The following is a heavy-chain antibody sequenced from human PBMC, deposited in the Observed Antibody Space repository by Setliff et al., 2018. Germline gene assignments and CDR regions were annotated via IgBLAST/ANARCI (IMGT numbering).Heavy chain of an antibody. CDR3: ARDPGIAVAGTEY. J-gene: IGHJ4*02. Sequence: PSETLSLTCTVSDGSLSTYYWSWIRQPPGKGLEFIGYVYYSGTANYSPSLRSRLTISVDTSKNQFSLKLSSVTAADTAVYYCARDPGIAVAGTEYWGQGTLVTVSS. CDR1: DGSLSTYY. D-gene: IGHD6-19*01. CDR2: VYYSGTA. V-gene: IGHV4-59*12.